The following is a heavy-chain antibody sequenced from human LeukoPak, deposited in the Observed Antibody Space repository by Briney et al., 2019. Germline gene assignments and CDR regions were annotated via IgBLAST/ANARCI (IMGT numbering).Heavy chain of an antibody. Sequence: PGGSLRLSCAASGFTFSSYAMSWVRQAPGKWLEWVSAISGSGGNTYFADSVKGRFTISRDNSKNTLYLQMNSLRAEDTAVYYCTKGPMVRGGDYWGQGTLVTVSS. J-gene: IGHJ4*02. D-gene: IGHD3-10*01. CDR1: GFTFSSYA. V-gene: IGHV3-23*01. CDR2: ISGSGGNT. CDR3: TKGPMVRGGDY.